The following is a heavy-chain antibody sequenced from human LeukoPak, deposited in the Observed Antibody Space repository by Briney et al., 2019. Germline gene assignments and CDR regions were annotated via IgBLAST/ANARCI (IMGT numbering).Heavy chain of an antibody. V-gene: IGHV4-34*01. CDR1: VGSFIGYY. CDR3: ARGRVGYSHHPSDP. J-gene: IGHJ5*02. Sequence: PSETLSLTFAVYVGSFIGYYWSWLRQPPGKGLEWIGEINHSGSTNYNPSLKSRVTVSVDTSKNQFSLKLSSVTAADTAVYYCARGRVGYSHHPSDPWGQGTLVTVSS. CDR2: INHSGST. D-gene: IGHD6-13*01.